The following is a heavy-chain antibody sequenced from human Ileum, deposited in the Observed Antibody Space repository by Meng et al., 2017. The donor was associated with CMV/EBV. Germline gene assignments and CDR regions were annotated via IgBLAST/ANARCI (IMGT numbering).Heavy chain of an antibody. D-gene: IGHD1-26*01. CDR1: SDPIRGGSHS. CDR2: MYFSGIA. Sequence: QLPESGPGLVTPASTLSLTCTASSDPIRGGSHSWAWVRQPPGKRLEWIGSMYFSGIADYNPSLKSRVTISLHATQKQFSLRLTSVTAADSAVYFCARDLTNKWFYYWGQGTLVTVSS. V-gene: IGHV4-39*07. CDR3: ARDLTNKWFYY. J-gene: IGHJ4*02.